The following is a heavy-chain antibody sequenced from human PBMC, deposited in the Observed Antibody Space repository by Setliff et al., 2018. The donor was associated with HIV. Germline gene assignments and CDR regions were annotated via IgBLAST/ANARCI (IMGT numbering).Heavy chain of an antibody. CDR1: GGSMSGYY. Sequence: PSETLSLTCSASGGSMSGYYWNWIRQPAGKGLEWIGTIYHSGSTYYSPSLMSRVTISVDTSKNQISLKLNSVTAADTAVYYCARDGGRTGYSSSSDQWGQGTLVTVSS. CDR2: IYHSGST. J-gene: IGHJ4*02. V-gene: IGHV4-4*07. D-gene: IGHD6-13*01. CDR3: ARDGGRTGYSSSSDQ.